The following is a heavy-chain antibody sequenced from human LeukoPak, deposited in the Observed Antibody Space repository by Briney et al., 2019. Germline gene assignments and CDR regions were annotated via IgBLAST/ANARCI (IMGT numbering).Heavy chain of an antibody. Sequence: PGGSLRLSCAASGFTFSSYWMSWVRQAPGKGLEWVANIKQDGSEKYYVDSVKGRFTISRDNAKKSLYLQMNSLRAEDTAVYYCARDWGPYTAMVTGNAFDIWGQGTLVTVSS. V-gene: IGHV3-7*01. CDR2: IKQDGSEK. J-gene: IGHJ3*02. D-gene: IGHD5-18*01. CDR1: GFTFSSYW. CDR3: ARDWGPYTAMVTGNAFDI.